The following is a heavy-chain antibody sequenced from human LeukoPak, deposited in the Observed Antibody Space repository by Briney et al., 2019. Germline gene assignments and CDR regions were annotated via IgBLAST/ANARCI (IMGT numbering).Heavy chain of an antibody. CDR1: GGSFSGYY. J-gene: IGHJ4*02. CDR3: ARILWRRDFDY. Sequence: PSETLSLTCAVYGGSFSGYYWSWIRQPPGKGLEWIGSIYYSGSTYYNPSLKSRVTISVDTSKNQFSLKLSSVTAADTAVYYCARILWRRDFDYWGQGTLVTVSS. V-gene: IGHV4-34*01. D-gene: IGHD2-21*01. CDR2: IYYSGST.